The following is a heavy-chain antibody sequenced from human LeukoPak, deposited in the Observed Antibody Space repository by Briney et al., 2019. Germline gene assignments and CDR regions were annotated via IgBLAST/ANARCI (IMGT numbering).Heavy chain of an antibody. CDR1: GFTFSSYG. CDR2: ISYDGSNK. Sequence: PGGSLRLSCAASGFTFSSYGMHWVRQAPGKGLEWVAVISYDGSNKYYADSVKGRFTISRDNSKNTLYLQMNSLRAEDTAVYYCARAGSGSFRYYFDYWGQGTLVTVSS. V-gene: IGHV3-30*03. D-gene: IGHD3-10*01. J-gene: IGHJ4*02. CDR3: ARAGSGSFRYYFDY.